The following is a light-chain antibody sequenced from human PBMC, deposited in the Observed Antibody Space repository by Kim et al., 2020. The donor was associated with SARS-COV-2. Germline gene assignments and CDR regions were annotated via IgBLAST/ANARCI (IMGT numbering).Light chain of an antibody. CDR2: AAS. CDR1: QGISSY. Sequence: DIQLTQSPSFLSASVGDRVTITCRASQGISSYLAWYQQKPGKAPKLLIYAASTLQSGVPSRFSGSGSGTEFTLTISSLQPEDFATYYCQQLNSYPPGDLFTFGPGTKVDIK. J-gene: IGKJ3*01. CDR3: QQLNSYPPGDLFT. V-gene: IGKV1-9*01.